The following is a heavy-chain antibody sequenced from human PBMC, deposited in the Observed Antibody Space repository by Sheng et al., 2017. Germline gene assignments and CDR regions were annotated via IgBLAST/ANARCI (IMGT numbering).Heavy chain of an antibody. CDR3: ARGPHYDSSGYYDY. V-gene: IGHV4-38-2*02. CDR2: IYHTGTT. Sequence: QVQLQESGPGLVKPSETLSLTCTVSGYSISTGYYWGWIRQPPGKGLEWIGNIYHTGTTYYNPSLKSRVTISVDTSTNQFSLMLSSVTAADTALYYCARGPHYDSSGYYDYWGQGTLVHRL. J-gene: IGHJ4*02. CDR1: GYSISTGYY. D-gene: IGHD3-22*01.